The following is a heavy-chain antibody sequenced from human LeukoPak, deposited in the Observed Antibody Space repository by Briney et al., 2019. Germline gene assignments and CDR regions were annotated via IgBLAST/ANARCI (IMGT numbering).Heavy chain of an antibody. CDR2: INHRGST. CDR1: EFSFSSST. V-gene: IGHV4-34*08. Sequence: GSLRLSCAAHEFSFSSSTMSWVRQTPGKGLEWIGEINHRGSTTYNPSLKSRVTISVDTSKNQFSLKLSSVTAADTAVYYCANSDYGDYPGDDFWGQGTLVTVSS. J-gene: IGHJ4*02. D-gene: IGHD4-17*01. CDR3: ANSDYGDYPGDDF.